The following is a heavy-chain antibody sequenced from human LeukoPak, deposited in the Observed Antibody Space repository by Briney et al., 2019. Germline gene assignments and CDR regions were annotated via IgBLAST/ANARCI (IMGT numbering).Heavy chain of an antibody. J-gene: IGHJ6*04. CDR3: AKAPNYYGSGSPYQMDV. CDR1: GYTFASDD. V-gene: IGHV1-8*01. Sequence: ASVKVSCKASGYTFASDDINWERQATGQGLEWMGWINPNSGYTGYAQKFQGRVTMTANPSISTVYLELSSLRSEDTAVYYCAKAPNYYGSGSPYQMDVWGKGTMVTVSS. CDR2: INPNSGYT. D-gene: IGHD3-10*01.